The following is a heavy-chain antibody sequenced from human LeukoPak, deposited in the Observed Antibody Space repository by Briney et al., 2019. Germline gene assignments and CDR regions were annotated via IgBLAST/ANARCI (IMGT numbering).Heavy chain of an antibody. V-gene: IGHV4-4*02. J-gene: IGHJ4*02. CDR3: ARVNIRGNTSYLTYSFDY. Sequence: SETLSLTCAVSGGSISSPNWWNWVRQPPGEGLEWIGEIYHGGNTNYNPSLKSRVTVSVDESKNQFSLRLTSVTAADTAVYYCARVNIRGNTSYLTYSFDYWGQGILVTVSS. CDR1: GGSISSPNW. CDR2: IYHGGNT. D-gene: IGHD5-12*01.